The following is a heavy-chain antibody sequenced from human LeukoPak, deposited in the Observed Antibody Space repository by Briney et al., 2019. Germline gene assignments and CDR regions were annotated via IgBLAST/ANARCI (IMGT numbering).Heavy chain of an antibody. J-gene: IGHJ5*02. CDR1: GYTFTSYG. CDR2: ISAYNGNT. V-gene: IGHV1-18*03. D-gene: IGHD2-15*01. CDR3: ARVISGGSCYGVRGCYWFDP. Sequence: ASVKVSCKASGYTFTSYGISWVRQAPGQGLEWMGWISAYNGNTNYAQKLQGRVTMTTDTSTSTAYMELRSLRSDDMAVYYCARVISGGSCYGVRGCYWFDPWGQGTLVTVSS.